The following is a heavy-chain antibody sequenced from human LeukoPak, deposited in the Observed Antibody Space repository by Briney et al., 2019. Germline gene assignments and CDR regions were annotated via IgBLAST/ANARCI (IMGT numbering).Heavy chain of an antibody. V-gene: IGHV3-23*01. Sequence: PGGSLRLSCAASGFTFSSYAMNWVRQAPGKGLEWVSGISGSGGSTYYADSVKGRFTISRDNSKNTLYLQMNSLRAEDTAVYYCAKRSGSYGYYYYMDVWGKGTTVTVTS. CDR1: GFTFSSYA. CDR2: ISGSGGST. CDR3: AKRSGSYGYYYYMDV. J-gene: IGHJ6*03. D-gene: IGHD1-26*01.